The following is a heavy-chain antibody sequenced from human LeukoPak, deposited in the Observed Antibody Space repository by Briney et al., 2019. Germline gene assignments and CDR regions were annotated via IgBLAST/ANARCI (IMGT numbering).Heavy chain of an antibody. CDR2: ISGSGGST. J-gene: IGHJ4*02. CDR3: AKDPNYYGSGSYPPGY. CDR1: GFTFSSYA. D-gene: IGHD3-10*01. Sequence: GGSLRLSCAASGFTFSSYAMSWVRRAPGKGLEWVSAISGSGGSTYYADSVKGRFTISRDNSKNTLYLQMNSLRAEDTAVYYCAKDPNYYGSGSYPPGYWGQGTLVTVSS. V-gene: IGHV3-23*01.